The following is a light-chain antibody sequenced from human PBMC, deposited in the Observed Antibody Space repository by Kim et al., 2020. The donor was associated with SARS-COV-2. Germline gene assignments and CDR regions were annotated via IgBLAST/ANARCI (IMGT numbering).Light chain of an antibody. CDR3: QSYDTSDQV. Sequence: GKTVTISCTRSSGSIASDYVQWYQQRPGSARTTVIYENYQRPSGVPDRFSGSIGRSSNSASLTISGLRTEDEADYYCQSYDTSDQVFGGGTQLTVL. J-gene: IGLJ3*02. CDR2: ENY. CDR1: SGSIASDY. V-gene: IGLV6-57*03.